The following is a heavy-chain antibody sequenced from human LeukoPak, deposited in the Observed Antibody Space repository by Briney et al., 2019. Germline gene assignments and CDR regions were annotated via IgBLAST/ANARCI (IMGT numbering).Heavy chain of an antibody. D-gene: IGHD3-22*01. CDR2: IYYSGST. CDR1: GGSISSYY. J-gene: IGHJ4*02. Sequence: PSETLSLTCTVSGGSISSYYWSWIRQPPGKGLEWIGYIYYSGSTNYNPSLKSRVVISVDTSKNQFSLKLSSVTAADTAVYYCARRGYDSSGYYYAYWGQGTLVTVSS. CDR3: ARRGYDSSGYYYAY. V-gene: IGHV4-59*08.